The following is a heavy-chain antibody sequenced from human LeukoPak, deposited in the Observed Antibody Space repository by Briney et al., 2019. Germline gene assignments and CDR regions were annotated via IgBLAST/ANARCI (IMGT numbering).Heavy chain of an antibody. CDR2: INQDGSVK. CDR3: AKWSGSFDS. CDR1: GFTFSNYW. Sequence: GGSLRLSCAASGFTFSNYWMSWVRQAPGKGLEWVANINQDGSVKTYVDSVKGRFTISRDNAKNSLYLQMNSLRAEDTAVYYCAKWSGSFDSWGQGTLVTVPS. V-gene: IGHV3-7*05. D-gene: IGHD3-10*01. J-gene: IGHJ4*02.